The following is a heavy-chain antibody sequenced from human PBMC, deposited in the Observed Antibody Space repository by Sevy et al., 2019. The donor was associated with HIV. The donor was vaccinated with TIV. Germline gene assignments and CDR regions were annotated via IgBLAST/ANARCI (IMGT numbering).Heavy chain of an antibody. V-gene: IGHV3-11*01. CDR1: GFTFSDYY. D-gene: IGHD6-13*01. CDR3: AIDGYSNFDY. Sequence: GGSLRLSCAASGFTFSDYYMSWIRQAPGKGLEWISYIGSSDSTIYYADSVKGRFTISRDNAKNSLYLQMNSLRAEDTAVYYCAIDGYSNFDYWGQGTLVTVSS. J-gene: IGHJ4*02. CDR2: IGSSDSTI.